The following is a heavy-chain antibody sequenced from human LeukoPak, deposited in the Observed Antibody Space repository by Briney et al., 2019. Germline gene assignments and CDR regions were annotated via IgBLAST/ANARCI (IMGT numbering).Heavy chain of an antibody. CDR3: ARTLPGGVVDY. CDR1: GYTFTSYD. CDR2: MNPNSANT. D-gene: IGHD1-14*01. J-gene: IGHJ4*02. Sequence: APVKVSCRASGYTFTSYDINWVRQATGQGLEWMGWMNPNSANTGYAQKFQGRVTIGRDTSKSTAYMELSSLRSGDTAVYYCARTLPGGVVDYWGQGTLVTVSS. V-gene: IGHV1-8*03.